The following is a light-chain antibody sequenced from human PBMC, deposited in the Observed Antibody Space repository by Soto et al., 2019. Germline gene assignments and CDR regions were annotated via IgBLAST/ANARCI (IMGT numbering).Light chain of an antibody. Sequence: DIQLTQSPSFLSASVGDRVTITCRASQAISNNLAWYQHNPGKPPKLLIYGASTLQSGVPTRFSGSGAGTGFTLTSSSLQPEDFATYYCQQLNNYPRALTFGGGTKVEIE. V-gene: IGKV1-9*01. J-gene: IGKJ4*01. CDR3: QQLNNYPRALT. CDR1: QAISNN. CDR2: GAS.